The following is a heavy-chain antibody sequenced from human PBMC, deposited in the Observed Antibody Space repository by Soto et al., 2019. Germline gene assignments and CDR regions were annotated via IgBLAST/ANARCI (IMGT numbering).Heavy chain of an antibody. V-gene: IGHV3-15*01. CDR3: TKDDPRYTY. CDR1: GFTFSHAW. J-gene: IGHJ4*02. Sequence: EVQLVESGGGLVKPGGSLRLSCAASGFTFSHAWMSWVRQAPGKGLEWVGRIKNNPDGGTTDYAAPVKGRFPISSDDSKNTVYLQMNSLKLEDKALYYCTKDDPRYTYWGQGTLVTV. D-gene: IGHD5-12*01. CDR2: IKNNPDGGTT.